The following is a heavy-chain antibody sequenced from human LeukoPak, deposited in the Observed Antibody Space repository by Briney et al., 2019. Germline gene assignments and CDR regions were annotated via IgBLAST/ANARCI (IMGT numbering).Heavy chain of an antibody. CDR3: AREASSGGSYYEWFDP. J-gene: IGHJ5*02. CDR1: GGSISSGDYY. CDR2: IYYSGST. V-gene: IGHV4-30-4*08. Sequence: PSQTLSLTCTVSGGSISSGDYYWSWIRQPPGKGLEWIGYIYYSGSTYYNPSLKSRVTISVDTSKNQFSLKLSTVTAADTAVYYCAREASSGGSYYEWFDPWGQGTLVTVSS. D-gene: IGHD1-26*01.